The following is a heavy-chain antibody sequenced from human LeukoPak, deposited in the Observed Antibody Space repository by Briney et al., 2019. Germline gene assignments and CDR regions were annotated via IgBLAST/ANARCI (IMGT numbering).Heavy chain of an antibody. V-gene: IGHV3-7*01. D-gene: IGHD3-22*01. CDR1: GFTFSSYG. Sequence: GGSLRLSCAASGFTFSSYGMHWVRQAPGKGLEWVANMKQDGSDKNYLDSVKGRFTISRDNAKNSVYLQMNSLRAEDTAVYYCARDRDRGFSTFDYWGQGTLVTVSS. CDR3: ARDRDRGFSTFDY. J-gene: IGHJ4*02. CDR2: MKQDGSDK.